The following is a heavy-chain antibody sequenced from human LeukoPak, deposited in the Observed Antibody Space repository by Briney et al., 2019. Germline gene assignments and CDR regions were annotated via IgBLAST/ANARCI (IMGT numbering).Heavy chain of an antibody. D-gene: IGHD6-13*01. V-gene: IGHV3-7*01. J-gene: IGHJ3*02. CDR3: ARETYSSSWSNAFDI. Sequence: GGSLRLSCAASGFTFSSYWMSWVRQAPGKGLEWVANIKQDGSEKYYVDSAKGRFTISRDNAKNSLYLQMNSLRAEDTAVYHCARETYSSSWSNAFDIWGQGTMVTVSS. CDR1: GFTFSSYW. CDR2: IKQDGSEK.